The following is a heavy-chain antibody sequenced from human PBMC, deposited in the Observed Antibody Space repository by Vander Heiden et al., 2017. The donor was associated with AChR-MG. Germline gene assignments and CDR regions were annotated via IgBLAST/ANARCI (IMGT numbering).Heavy chain of an antibody. CDR1: GGTFSSDA. D-gene: IGHD3-22*01. J-gene: IGHJ1*01. CDR2: IIPILGIA. V-gene: IGHV1-69*04. Sequence: QVQLVQSGAEVKKPGSSVKVSCKASGGTFSSDALSWVRQAPGQGLEWMGRIIPILGIANYAQKFQGRVTITADKSTSTAYMELSSLRSEDTAVYYCARASYYYDSSGPNEDFQHWGQGTLVTVSS. CDR3: ARASYYYDSSGPNEDFQH.